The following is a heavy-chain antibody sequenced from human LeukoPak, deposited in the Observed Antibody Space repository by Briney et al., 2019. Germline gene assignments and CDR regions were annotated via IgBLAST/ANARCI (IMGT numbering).Heavy chain of an antibody. V-gene: IGHV3-23*01. D-gene: IGHD6-19*01. Sequence: GGSLRLSCAASGFTFSSYAMSWVRQAPGKGLEWVSAISGSGDSTYYADSVKGRFTISRDNSKNTLYLQMNSLRAEDTAVYYCAKSLPPYSSGWSLLTYYFDYWGQGTLVTVSS. CDR3: AKSLPPYSSGWSLLTYYFDY. CDR2: ISGSGDST. J-gene: IGHJ4*02. CDR1: GFTFSSYA.